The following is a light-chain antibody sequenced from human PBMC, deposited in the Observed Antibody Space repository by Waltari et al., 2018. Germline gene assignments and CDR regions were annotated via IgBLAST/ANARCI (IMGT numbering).Light chain of an antibody. CDR1: SSDVGGYNY. Sequence: QSALTQPPSASGSPGPSVTIPCTGTSSDVGGYNYASWYQHHPGKAPKLMVYEVNNRPSGVPDRFSGSKSGNTASLTGSGLQAEDESDYYCSSYAGSNHLVFGGGTKLTVL. CDR3: SSYAGSNHLV. V-gene: IGLV2-8*01. CDR2: EVN. J-gene: IGLJ3*02.